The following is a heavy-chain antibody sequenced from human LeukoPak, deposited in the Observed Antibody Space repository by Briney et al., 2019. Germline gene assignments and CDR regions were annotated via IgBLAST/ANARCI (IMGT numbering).Heavy chain of an antibody. CDR3: ARNGYYYDAFDI. D-gene: IGHD3-22*01. J-gene: IGHJ3*02. CDR1: GYTFTSYD. V-gene: IGHV1-8*03. Sequence: ASVKVSCKASGYTFTSYDINWVRQATGQGLEWMGWMNPNSGNTGYAQKFQGRVTITRNTSISTAYMELSSLRSEDTAVYYCARNGYYYDAFDIWGQGTMVTVSS. CDR2: MNPNSGNT.